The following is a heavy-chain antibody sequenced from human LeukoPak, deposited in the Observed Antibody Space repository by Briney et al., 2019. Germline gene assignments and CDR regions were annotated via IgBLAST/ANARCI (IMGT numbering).Heavy chain of an antibody. V-gene: IGHV3-11*04. CDR1: GFTFSDYY. D-gene: IGHD4-17*01. CDR3: ARDTDFDY. CDR2: ISSGGSTI. J-gene: IGHJ4*02. Sequence: PGGSLRLSCAASGFTFSDYYMNWIRQAPGKGLEWVSYISSGGSTINYADSVEGRFTISRDNAKNSLYLQMNSLRAEDTAVYYCARDTDFDYWGQGTLVTVSS.